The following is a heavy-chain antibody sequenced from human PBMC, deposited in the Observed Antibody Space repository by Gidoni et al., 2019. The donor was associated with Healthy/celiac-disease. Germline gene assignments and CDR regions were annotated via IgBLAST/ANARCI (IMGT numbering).Heavy chain of an antibody. CDR1: GFPFSSYA. Sequence: EVQLLESGGGLVQPGGSLRLSCAASGFPFSSYALSWVRQAPGKGLEWVSAISGSGGSTYYADSVKGRFTISRDNSKNTLYLQMNSLRAEDTAVYYCAKDPRGYSSSWEYYFDYWGQGTLVTVSS. D-gene: IGHD6-13*01. CDR2: ISGSGGST. V-gene: IGHV3-23*01. CDR3: AKDPRGYSSSWEYYFDY. J-gene: IGHJ4*02.